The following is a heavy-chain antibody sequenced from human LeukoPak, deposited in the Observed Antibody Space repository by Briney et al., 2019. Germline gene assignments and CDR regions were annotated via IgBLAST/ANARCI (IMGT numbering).Heavy chain of an antibody. CDR3: ARFGSGRRYFDY. D-gene: IGHD3-10*01. CDR2: ISYDGSNK. V-gene: IGHV3-30*19. CDR1: GFTFSSYG. Sequence: GSLRLSCAASGFTFSSYGMHWVRQAPGKGLEWVAVISYDGSNKYYADSVKGRFTISRDNSKNTLYLQMNSLRAEDTAVYYCARFGSGRRYFDYWGQGTLVTVSS. J-gene: IGHJ4*02.